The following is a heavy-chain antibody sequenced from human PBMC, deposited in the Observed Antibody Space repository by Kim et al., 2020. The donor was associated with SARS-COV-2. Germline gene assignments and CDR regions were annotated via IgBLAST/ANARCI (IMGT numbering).Heavy chain of an antibody. CDR3: TTAFEF. Sequence: NNGGTNTYYAASVKGRFTISRDNAKNMVSLQMDSLGAEDTAVYYCTTAFEFWGQGTLVTVSS. V-gene: IGHV3-74*01. CDR2: NNGGTNT. J-gene: IGHJ4*02.